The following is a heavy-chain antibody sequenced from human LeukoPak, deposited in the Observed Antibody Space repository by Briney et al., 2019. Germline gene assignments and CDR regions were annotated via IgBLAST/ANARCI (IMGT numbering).Heavy chain of an antibody. Sequence: GASVKVSCKASGYTLINYGISWVRQAPGQGLEWMGWISADNANTNHPQKFQGRVTMTRDMSTSTVYMELSSLRSEDTAVYYCARDEYSSSLGAFDIWGQGTMVTVSS. D-gene: IGHD6-6*01. CDR3: ARDEYSSSLGAFDI. CDR1: GYTLINYG. V-gene: IGHV1-18*01. CDR2: ISADNANT. J-gene: IGHJ3*02.